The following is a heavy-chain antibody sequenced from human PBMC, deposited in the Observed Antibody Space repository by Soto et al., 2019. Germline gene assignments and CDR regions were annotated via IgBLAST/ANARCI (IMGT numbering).Heavy chain of an antibody. CDR1: GGSISSSNW. CDR3: ARGLGILVYDSSGYYYSNWFDP. D-gene: IGHD3-22*01. J-gene: IGHJ5*02. V-gene: IGHV4-4*02. Sequence: SETLSLTCAVSGGSISSSNWWSWVRQPPGKGLEWIGEIYHSGSTNYNPSLKSRVTISVDKSKNQFSLKLSSVTAADTAVYYCARGLGILVYDSSGYYYSNWFDPWGQGTLVT. CDR2: IYHSGST.